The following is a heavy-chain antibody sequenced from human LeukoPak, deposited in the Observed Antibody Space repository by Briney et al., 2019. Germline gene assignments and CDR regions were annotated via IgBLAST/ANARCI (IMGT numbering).Heavy chain of an antibody. J-gene: IGHJ4*02. CDR2: ISSSSSYI. V-gene: IGHV3-21*01. CDR1: GFTFSSYS. CDR3: ARDLHGDYSFDY. Sequence: GGSLRLSCAASGFTFSSYSMNWVRQAPGKGLEWVSSISSSSSYIYYADSVKGRFTISRDNAKNSLYLQMNSLRAEDTAVYYCARDLHGDYSFDYWGQGTLVTVSS. D-gene: IGHD4-17*01.